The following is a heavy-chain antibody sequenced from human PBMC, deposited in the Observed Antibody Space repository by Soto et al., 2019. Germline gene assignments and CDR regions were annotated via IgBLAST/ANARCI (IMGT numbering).Heavy chain of an antibody. Sequence: GGYRRLSSADTGFPFNAYTMNGVVQAPRNRLEWVSAISNTGVTTFYADYVRGRFTISRDKSKNTLHLQMNSLRAEDTAVYFCAKDKTGGRWCYYYYGVDVWGQGTTATVSS. CDR1: GFPFNAYT. J-gene: IGHJ6*02. CDR2: ISNTGVTT. D-gene: IGHD1-1*01. V-gene: IGHV3-23*01. CDR3: AKDKTGGRWCYYYYGVDV.